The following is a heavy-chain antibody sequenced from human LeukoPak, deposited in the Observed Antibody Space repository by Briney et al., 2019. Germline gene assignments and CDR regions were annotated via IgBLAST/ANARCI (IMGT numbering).Heavy chain of an antibody. CDR1: GGSISSYY. CDR3: ARQDVPRLYWGMDV. CDR2: IYYSGST. Sequence: PSETLSLTCTVSGGSISSYYWSWVRQHPGKGLEWIGYIYYSGSTNYNPSLKSRVTISVDTSKSQFSLKLSSVTAADTAVYYCARQDVPRLYWGMDVWGQGTTVTVSS. D-gene: IGHD2-2*01. V-gene: IGHV4-59*08. J-gene: IGHJ6*02.